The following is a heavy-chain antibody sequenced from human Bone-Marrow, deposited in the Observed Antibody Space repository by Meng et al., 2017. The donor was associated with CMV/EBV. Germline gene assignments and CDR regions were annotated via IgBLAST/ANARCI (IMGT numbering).Heavy chain of an antibody. D-gene: IGHD3-3*01. CDR3: ARDDFWSGPYQVYYYYGMDV. CDR2: IIPIFGTA. CDR1: GGTFSSYA. J-gene: IGHJ6*02. V-gene: IGHV1-69*05. Sequence: SVKVSCKASGGTFSSYAISWVRQAPGQGLEWMGGIIPIFGTANYAQKFQGRVTITTDESTSTAYMELSSLRSEDTAVYDCARDDFWSGPYQVYYYYGMDVWGQGTTVTSP.